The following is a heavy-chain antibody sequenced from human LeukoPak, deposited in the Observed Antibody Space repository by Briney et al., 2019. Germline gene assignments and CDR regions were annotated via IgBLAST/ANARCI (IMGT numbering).Heavy chain of an antibody. V-gene: IGHV4-34*01. J-gene: IGHJ4*02. D-gene: IGHD3-16*01. Sequence: SETLSLTCAVYGGSFSGYYWSWIRQPPGKGLEWIGEINHSGSTSYNPSLKTRVTISVDTSKNQFSLKLNSVTATDTAVYYCARHYGPWGQGTLVTVSS. CDR3: ARHYGP. CDR2: INHSGST. CDR1: GGSFSGYY.